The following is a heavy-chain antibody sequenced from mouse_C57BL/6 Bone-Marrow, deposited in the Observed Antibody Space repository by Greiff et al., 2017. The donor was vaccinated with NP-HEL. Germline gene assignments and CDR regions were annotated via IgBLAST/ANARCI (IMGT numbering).Heavy chain of an antibody. D-gene: IGHD1-1*01. CDR1: GYSITSGYY. V-gene: IGHV3-6*01. CDR2: ISYDGSN. Sequence: VQLQQSGPGLVKPSQSLSLTCSVTGYSITSGYYWNWIRQFPGNKLEWMGYISYDGSNNYNPSLKNRISITRDTSKNQFFLKLNSVTTEDTATYYCATRITTVVARMAMDYWGQGTSVTVSS. CDR3: ATRITTVVARMAMDY. J-gene: IGHJ4*01.